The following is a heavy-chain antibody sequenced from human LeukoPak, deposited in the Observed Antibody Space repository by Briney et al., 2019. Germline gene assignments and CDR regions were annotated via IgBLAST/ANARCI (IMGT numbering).Heavy chain of an antibody. CDR3: ARDGAGEASAFDY. D-gene: IGHD7-27*01. V-gene: IGHV3-53*01. Sequence: GGSLRLSCAASGFTVSSNYMSWVRQAPGKGLEWVSVIYSGGSTYYADSVKGRFTISRDNSKNTLYLQMNSLRAEDTAVYYCARDGAGEASAFDYWGQGTLVTVSS. CDR2: IYSGGST. CDR1: GFTVSSNY. J-gene: IGHJ4*02.